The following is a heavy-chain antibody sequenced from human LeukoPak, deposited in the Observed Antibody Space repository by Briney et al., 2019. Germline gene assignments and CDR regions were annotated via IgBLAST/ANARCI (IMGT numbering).Heavy chain of an antibody. CDR3: ARGGAAAGTFDY. CDR2: ISYDGSNK. D-gene: IGHD6-13*01. J-gene: IGHJ4*02. Sequence: QPGRSLRLSCAASGFTFSSYAMHWVRQAPGKGLEWVAVISYDGSNKYYADSVKGRFTISRDNSKNTLYLQMNSLRAEDTAVYYCARGGAAAGTFDYWGQGTLVTVSS. CDR1: GFTFSSYA. V-gene: IGHV3-30-3*01.